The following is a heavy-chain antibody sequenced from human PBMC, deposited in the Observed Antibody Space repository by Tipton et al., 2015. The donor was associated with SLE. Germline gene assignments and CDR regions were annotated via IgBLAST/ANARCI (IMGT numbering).Heavy chain of an antibody. V-gene: IGHV4-59*01. CDR1: GGSISSDY. Sequence: TLSLTCIVSGGSISSDYWSWIRQPPGKGLEWIGYIYYSGSTNYNPSLKSRVTISVDTSKNQFSLKLSSVTAADTAVYYCARVSTYYYGSGSYYRYWYFDLWGRYTLVPVSS. J-gene: IGHJ2*01. CDR3: ARVSTYYYGSGSYYRYWYFDL. D-gene: IGHD3-10*01. CDR2: IYYSGST.